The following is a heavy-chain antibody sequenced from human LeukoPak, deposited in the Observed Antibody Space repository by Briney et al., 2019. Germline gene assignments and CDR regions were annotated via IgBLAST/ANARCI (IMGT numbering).Heavy chain of an antibody. CDR1: GFTFSSYA. Sequence: GGSLRLSCAASGFTFSSYAMSWVRQAPGKGLEWVSAISGSGGSTYYADSVKGRFTISRDNSKDTLYLQMNSLGAEDTAVYYCAKGILRYFDWLLSPLDYWGQGTLVTVSS. J-gene: IGHJ4*02. D-gene: IGHD3-9*01. V-gene: IGHV3-23*01. CDR3: AKGILRYFDWLLSPLDY. CDR2: ISGSGGST.